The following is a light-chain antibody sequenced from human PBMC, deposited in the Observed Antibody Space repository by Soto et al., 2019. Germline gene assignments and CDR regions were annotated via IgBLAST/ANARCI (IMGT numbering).Light chain of an antibody. CDR1: SSDVGGYNY. CDR3: SSYSGSSTLVV. J-gene: IGLJ2*01. CDR2: DVN. Sequence: QSVLTQPASVSGSPGQSITISCTGTSSDVGGYNYVSWYQQHPGKAPKLMIYDVNNRPSGVSNRFSGSKSGNTASLTISGLQAEDEADYYCSSYSGSSTLVVFGGGTKVTVL. V-gene: IGLV2-14*03.